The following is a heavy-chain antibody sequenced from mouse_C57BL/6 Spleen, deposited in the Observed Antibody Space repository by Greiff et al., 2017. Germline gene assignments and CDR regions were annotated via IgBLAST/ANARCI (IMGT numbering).Heavy chain of an antibody. V-gene: IGHV1-64*01. Sequence: VQMQQPGAELVKPGASVKLSCKASGYTFTSYWMHWVKQRPGQGLEWIGMIHPNSGSTNYNQKFKGKATLTVDKSSSTAYMQLSSLTSEDSAVYYCAIREDFDYWGQGTTLTVSS. CDR3: AIREDFDY. J-gene: IGHJ2*01. CDR1: GYTFTSYW. CDR2: IHPNSGST.